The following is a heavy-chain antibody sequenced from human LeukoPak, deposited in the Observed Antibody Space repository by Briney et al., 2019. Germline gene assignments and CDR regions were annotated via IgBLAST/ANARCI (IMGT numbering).Heavy chain of an antibody. J-gene: IGHJ4*02. V-gene: IGHV3-30*18. CDR1: GFTFSSYG. CDR2: ISYDGSNK. CDR3: GKERGGGGGLVS. D-gene: IGHD2-15*01. Sequence: GRSLRLSCAASGFTFSSYGMHWVRQAPGKGLEWVAVISYDGSNKYYADSVKGRFTISRDNSKNTLYLQMNSLRAEDTAVYYWGKERGGGGGLVSWGQGPLFTVSS.